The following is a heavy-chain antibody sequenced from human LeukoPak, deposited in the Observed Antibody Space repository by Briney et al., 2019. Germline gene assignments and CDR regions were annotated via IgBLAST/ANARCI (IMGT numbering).Heavy chain of an antibody. J-gene: IGHJ4*02. CDR3: ARGDELGDYFDS. D-gene: IGHD7-27*01. V-gene: IGHV4-59*01. Sequence: SETLSLTCTVSGGSLGLYYWSWLRQPPGKGLEWIGNIYYSGSANYNPSLKSRVTISVDTSKNQFSLKLSSVTAADAAVYYCARGDELGDYFDSWGQGTLVTVSS. CDR2: IYYSGSA. CDR1: GGSLGLYY.